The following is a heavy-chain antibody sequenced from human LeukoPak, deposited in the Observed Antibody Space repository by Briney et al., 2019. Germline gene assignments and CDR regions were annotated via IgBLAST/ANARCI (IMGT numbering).Heavy chain of an antibody. V-gene: IGHV3-30*04. CDR3: ARPKDGLLWFWDY. CDR1: GFTFSSYA. J-gene: IGHJ4*02. CDR2: ISYDGSNK. Sequence: RGSLRLSCAASGFTFSSYAMHWVRQAPGKGLEWVAVISYDGSNKYYADSVKGRFTISRDNSKNTLYLQMNSLRAEDTAVYYCARPKDGLLWFWDYWGQGTLVTVSS. D-gene: IGHD3-10*01.